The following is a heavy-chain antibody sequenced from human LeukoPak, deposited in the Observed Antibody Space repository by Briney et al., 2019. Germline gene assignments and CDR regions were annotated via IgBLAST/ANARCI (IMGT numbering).Heavy chain of an antibody. CDR3: AKDGEYQLLSFDY. V-gene: IGHV3-21*04. Sequence: PGGSLRLSCAASGFTFSSYSMNWVRQAPGKGLEWVSSISSSSSYIYYADSVKGRFTISRDNAKNSLHLQMNSLRAEDTAVYYCAKDGEYQLLSFDYWGQGTLVTVSS. CDR2: ISSSSSYI. CDR1: GFTFSSYS. D-gene: IGHD2-2*01. J-gene: IGHJ4*02.